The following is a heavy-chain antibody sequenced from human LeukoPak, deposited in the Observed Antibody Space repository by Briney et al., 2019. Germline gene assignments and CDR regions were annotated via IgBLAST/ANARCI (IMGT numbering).Heavy chain of an antibody. CDR2: ITGSGGTT. D-gene: IGHD1-26*01. CDR1: GLTFSNSV. V-gene: IGHV3-23*01. Sequence: PGGSLRLSCTASGLTFSNSVMNWVRQAPEKGLDWVSIITGSGGTTHYTDSVKGRFTISRDNSKNTLYLQMDSLRAEDTAVYYCAKDVDGRVGAMDVWGQGTTVTVSS. J-gene: IGHJ6*02. CDR3: AKDVDGRVGAMDV.